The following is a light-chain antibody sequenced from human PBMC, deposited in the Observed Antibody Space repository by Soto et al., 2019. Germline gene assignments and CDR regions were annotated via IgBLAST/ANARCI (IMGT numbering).Light chain of an antibody. CDR1: SSNIGSNY. CDR2: RNN. V-gene: IGLV1-47*01. CDR3: AAWDDSLSVV. J-gene: IGLJ2*01. Sequence: QSVLTQPPSASGTPGQRVTISCSGSSSNIGSNYVYWYQQLPGTAPKLLIYRNNQRPSGVPDRFSGSKYGTSASLAISGIRSEDEADYYCAAWDDSLSVVFGGGTQLTVL.